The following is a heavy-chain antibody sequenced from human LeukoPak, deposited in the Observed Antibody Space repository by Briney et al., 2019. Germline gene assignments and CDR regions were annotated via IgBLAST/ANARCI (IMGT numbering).Heavy chain of an antibody. CDR1: GYTLTGYY. D-gene: IGHD5-12*01. Sequence: ASVKLSCKASGYTLTGYYMRWVRQAPGQGHEWMGWINPNSGGTNFAQKFQGRVTMTRDTSISTAYMELSRLRSDDTAVYFCARVGYSGYVLGFWGQGTLVTVSS. CDR3: ARVGYSGYVLGF. V-gene: IGHV1-2*02. J-gene: IGHJ4*02. CDR2: INPNSGGT.